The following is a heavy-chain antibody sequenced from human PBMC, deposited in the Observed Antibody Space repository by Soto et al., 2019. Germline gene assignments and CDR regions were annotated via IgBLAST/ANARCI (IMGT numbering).Heavy chain of an antibody. CDR1: GGSISSYY. Sequence: SETLSLTCTVSGGSISSYYWSWIRQPPGKGLEWIGYIYYSGSTNYNPSLKSRVTISVDTSKKQFSLKLSSVTAADTAVYYCARVSDFYYYGMDVWGKGTTVTVSS. CDR3: ARVSDFYYYGMDV. D-gene: IGHD3-3*01. CDR2: IYYSGST. J-gene: IGHJ6*04. V-gene: IGHV4-59*01.